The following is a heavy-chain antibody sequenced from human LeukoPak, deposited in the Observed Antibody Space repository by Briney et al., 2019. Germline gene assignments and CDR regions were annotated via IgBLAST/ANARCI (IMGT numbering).Heavy chain of an antibody. CDR2: ISAYNGDT. Sequence: ASVKVSCKASGYTFTGYYMHWVRQAPGQGLEWMGWISAYNGDTSYALQVQGRVTMTRNTSKSTIYMALRSLRSDDTAVYYCARDTGSSPGDFWGQGTLITVSS. J-gene: IGHJ4*02. CDR1: GYTFTGYY. CDR3: ARDTGSSPGDF. V-gene: IGHV1-18*04. D-gene: IGHD3-10*01.